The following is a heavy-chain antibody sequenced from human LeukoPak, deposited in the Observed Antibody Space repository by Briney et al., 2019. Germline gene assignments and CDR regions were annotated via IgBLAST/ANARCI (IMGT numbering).Heavy chain of an antibody. CDR1: GFTFSNFW. Sequence: PGGSLRLSCTASGFTFSNFWMGWVRQAPGKGLEWVSYISSSSSTIYYADSVKGRFTISRDNAKNSLYLQMNSLRDEDTAVYYCARWVDYWGQGTLVTVSS. CDR3: ARWVDY. J-gene: IGHJ4*02. V-gene: IGHV3-48*02. CDR2: ISSSSSTI.